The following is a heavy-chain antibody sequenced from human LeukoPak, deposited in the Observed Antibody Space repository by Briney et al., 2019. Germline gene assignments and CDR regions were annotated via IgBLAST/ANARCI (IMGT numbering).Heavy chain of an antibody. CDR1: GFXFSNAW. Sequence: GGSLRLSCAASGFXFSNAWMTWVRQAPGKGLEWVGRIKSKTDGGTTDYAAPVKDRFTISRDDSKNTMYVQMNSLKTEDTAVYYCTTAVYLTGYEYWGQGTLVTVSS. D-gene: IGHD3-9*01. CDR3: TTAVYLTGYEY. V-gene: IGHV3-15*01. J-gene: IGHJ4*02. CDR2: IKSKTDGGTT.